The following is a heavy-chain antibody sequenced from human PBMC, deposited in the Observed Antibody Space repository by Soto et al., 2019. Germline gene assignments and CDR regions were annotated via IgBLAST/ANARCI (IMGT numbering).Heavy chain of an antibody. Sequence: EVHLVVSGGGLVQPGGSLRLSCAASGFTFSTYWMSWVRQAPGKGLEWVANIRQDGSDKNYVGSVKGRFIISRDDAKNSPYLQMNSLRAEDTAVYYCATSAAAPGNYWGQGTLVTVSS. J-gene: IGHJ4*02. CDR2: IRQDGSDK. CDR3: ATSAAAPGNY. D-gene: IGHD6-13*01. V-gene: IGHV3-7*01. CDR1: GFTFSTYW.